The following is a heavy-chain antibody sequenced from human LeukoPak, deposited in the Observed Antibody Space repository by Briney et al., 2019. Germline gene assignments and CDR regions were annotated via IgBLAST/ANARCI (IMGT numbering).Heavy chain of an antibody. CDR2: ISYDGSNK. D-gene: IGHD1-26*01. CDR1: GYTFTSYA. V-gene: IGHV3-30*04. Sequence: SCKASGYTFTSYAMHWVRQAPGKGLEWVAVISYDGSNKYYADSVKGRFTISRDNSKNTLYLQMNSLRAEDTAVYYCARDLVGATNYWGQGTLVTVSS. CDR3: ARDLVGATNY. J-gene: IGHJ4*02.